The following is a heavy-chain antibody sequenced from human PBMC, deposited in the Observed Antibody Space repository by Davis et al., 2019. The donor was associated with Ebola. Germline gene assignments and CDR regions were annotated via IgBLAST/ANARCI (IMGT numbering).Heavy chain of an antibody. CDR2: INPNSGGT. CDR1: GYTFTGYY. Sequence: ASVKVSCKASGYTFTGYYMHWVRQAPGQGLEWMGWINPNSGGTNYAQKFQGWVTMTRDTSISTAYMELSRLRSEDTAVYYCASPSGRYYDILTGYFGMDVWGQGTTVTVSS. J-gene: IGHJ6*02. V-gene: IGHV1-2*04. D-gene: IGHD3-9*01. CDR3: ASPSGRYYDILTGYFGMDV.